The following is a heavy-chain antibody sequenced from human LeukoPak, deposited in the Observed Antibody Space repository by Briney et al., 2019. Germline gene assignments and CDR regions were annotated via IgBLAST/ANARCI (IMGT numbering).Heavy chain of an antibody. CDR2: IYPGDSDT. CDR1: GYSFISYW. V-gene: IGHV5-51*01. D-gene: IGHD4-17*01. J-gene: IGHJ6*02. CDR3: ARLTITTVTSPSGAPGTMDV. Sequence: GESLKISCKGSGYSFISYWIGWVRQIPGKGLEWMGIIYPGDSDTRYSPSFQGQVTISADKSISTAYLQWSSLRASDTAMYYCARLTITTVTSPSGAPGTMDVWGQGTTVTVSS.